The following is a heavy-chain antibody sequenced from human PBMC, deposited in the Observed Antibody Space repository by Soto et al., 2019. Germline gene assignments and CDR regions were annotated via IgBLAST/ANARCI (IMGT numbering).Heavy chain of an antibody. J-gene: IGHJ5*02. CDR3: VRSGTASLLRHSWFDT. CDR1: GFTFNTYD. Sequence: EVQLVESGGGLVKPGGFLRLSCAASGFTFNTYDMNWVRQAPGKGLEWVSSITASSAYIYYADSVRGRITISRDNAKNSQFLQMHRLRAEDTAVYYCVRSGTASLLRHSWFDTWGQGTLVTVSS. V-gene: IGHV3-21*01. CDR2: ITASSAYI. D-gene: IGHD1-1*01.